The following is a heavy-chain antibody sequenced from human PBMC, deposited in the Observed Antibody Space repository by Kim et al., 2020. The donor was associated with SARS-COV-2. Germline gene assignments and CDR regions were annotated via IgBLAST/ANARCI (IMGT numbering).Heavy chain of an antibody. V-gene: IGHV4-39*01. CDR2: IYSSGST. D-gene: IGHD5-12*01. CDR3: ARDLKATIKAFDI. CDR1: GGSISSSNYY. J-gene: IGHJ3*02. Sequence: SETLSLTCTVSGGSISSSNYYWGWIRQPPGKGLEWIGTIYSSGSTYYNPSLKSRVTISVDTSKSQFSLKLTSVTAADTAVYYCARDLKATIKAFDIWGQGTMVTVSS.